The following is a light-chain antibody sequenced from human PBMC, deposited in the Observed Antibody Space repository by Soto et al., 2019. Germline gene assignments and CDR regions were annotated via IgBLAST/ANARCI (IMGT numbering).Light chain of an antibody. CDR3: QQYNNWPPYT. J-gene: IGKJ2*01. CDR2: GAS. V-gene: IGKV3-15*01. CDR1: QSVNTN. Sequence: EIVMTQSPATLSVSPGERATLSCRASQSVNTNLAWYQQKPGQAPRLLIYGASTRATGIPARFSGSGSGTECTLIISSLQSEDFAVYYCQQYNNWPPYTFGQGTKLEI.